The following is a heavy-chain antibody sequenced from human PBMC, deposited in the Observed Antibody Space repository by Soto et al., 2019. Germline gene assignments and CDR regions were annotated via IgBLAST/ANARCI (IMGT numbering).Heavy chain of an antibody. CDR2: IYYSGST. J-gene: IGHJ4*02. CDR1: GGSISTYY. V-gene: IGHV4-59*08. Sequence: SETLSLTCIVSGGSISTYYWNWIRQPPGKGLEWIGYIYYSGSTNHNPSLKSRVTMSVDTSMNQFSLSLSSVTAAGTAIYYCARLQRGDATSVHWGQGILVTVSS. CDR3: ARLQRGDATSVH. D-gene: IGHD2-21*02.